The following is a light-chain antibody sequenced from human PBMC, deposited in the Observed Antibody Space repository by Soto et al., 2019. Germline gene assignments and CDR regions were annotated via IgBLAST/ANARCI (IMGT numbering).Light chain of an antibody. J-gene: IGKJ4*01. CDR1: QSIRTN. Sequence: EIVLTQSPATLSVSAGGTVTLSCRASQSIRTNVAWYQQIPGQTPRLLIYDTSTRATGVPARFSGSRSGTEFTLTINSLQSEDFAVYYCQRYNNWPLTFGGGTKVDIK. CDR3: QRYNNWPLT. V-gene: IGKV3-15*01. CDR2: DTS.